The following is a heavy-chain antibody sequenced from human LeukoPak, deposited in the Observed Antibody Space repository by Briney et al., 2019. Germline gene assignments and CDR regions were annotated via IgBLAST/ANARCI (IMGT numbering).Heavy chain of an antibody. CDR2: IFYSGTT. CDR1: GGSISSSGYY. Sequence: SETLSLTCIVSGGSISSSGYYWGWVRQPPGKGLEWVASIFYSGTTYYNPSLKSRLTISIDTSKKQFSLKLNSLTAADTAVYYCARHKGAGTTNYDGMDVWGQGTLVTVPS. CDR3: ARHKGAGTTNYDGMDV. D-gene: IGHD1-7*01. J-gene: IGHJ6*02. V-gene: IGHV4-39*01.